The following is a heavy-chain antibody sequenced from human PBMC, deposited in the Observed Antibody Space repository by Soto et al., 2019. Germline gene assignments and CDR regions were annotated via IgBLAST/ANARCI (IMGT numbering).Heavy chain of an antibody. CDR2: IIPIFSTP. J-gene: IGHJ5*02. V-gene: IGHV1-69*12. Sequence: QVQLVQSGAEVKKPGSSVKVSYKTSGGTFGSYAISWVRQAPGQGLEWMGGIIPIFSTPNYAQKFQGRVTITADESTSTAYMELSSLRSEDTAVYYCARPIQYYFDTSAQSAWFDPWGQGTLVTVSS. D-gene: IGHD3-22*01. CDR1: GGTFGSYA. CDR3: ARPIQYYFDTSAQSAWFDP.